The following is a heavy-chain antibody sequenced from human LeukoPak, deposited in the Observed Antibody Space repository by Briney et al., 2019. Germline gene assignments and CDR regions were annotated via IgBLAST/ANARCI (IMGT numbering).Heavy chain of an antibody. D-gene: IGHD1-26*01. J-gene: IGHJ4*02. CDR3: ARLWGATREYYFDY. CDR1: GGSITGSH. V-gene: IGHV4-4*07. CDR2: IYSSGTT. Sequence: SETLSLTCTVSGGSITGSHWSWLRQSDGKGLEWIGRIYSSGTTNYNPSLKSRVTMSLDTPKNQFSLRLSSMTAADTAVYYCARLWGATREYYFDYWGQGTLVTVSS.